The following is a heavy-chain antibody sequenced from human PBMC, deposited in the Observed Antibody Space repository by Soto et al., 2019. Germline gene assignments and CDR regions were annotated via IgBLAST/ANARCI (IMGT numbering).Heavy chain of an antibody. CDR1: AYSLASNG. CDR2: IRAYNGNT. D-gene: IGHD2-8*02. J-gene: IGHJ6*02. V-gene: IGHV1-18*04. Sequence: GSSKVLSKASAYSLASNGINCVRQPPGQGIEWMVWIRAYNGNTKYAQNVQGRVTVTTDTSTSKAYLALRSLRADATAVYFCASGVAVCPGGAGMGVWGQGTMVTVSS. CDR3: ASGVAVCPGGAGMGV.